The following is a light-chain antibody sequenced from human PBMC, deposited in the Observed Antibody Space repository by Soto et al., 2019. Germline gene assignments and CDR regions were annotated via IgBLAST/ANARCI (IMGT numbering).Light chain of an antibody. V-gene: IGLV2-14*01. J-gene: IGLJ1*01. CDR3: SSYTSSSTLYV. CDR1: SSDVGGYNY. Sequence: QSVLTQPASVSGSPGQSITISCTGTSSDVGGYNYVSWYQQHPGKAPKLMIYDVSNRPSGVSNRFSGSKSGNTASLTISGLQAVDEADYYCSSYTSSSTLYVFGTGTNVTVL. CDR2: DVS.